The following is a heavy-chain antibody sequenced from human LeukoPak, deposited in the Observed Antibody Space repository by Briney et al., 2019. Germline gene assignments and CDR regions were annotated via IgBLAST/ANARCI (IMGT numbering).Heavy chain of an antibody. V-gene: IGHV1-8*01. Sequence: ASVKVSCKASGYTFTSYDIHRVRQATGQGLEWMGRMNPNRGDTDYAQKFQGRVTMTRDTSISTAYMELSSLRSEDTALYYCARASDSYYYYYGMDVWGQGTTVTVSS. CDR3: ARASDSYYYYYGMDV. CDR2: MNPNRGDT. CDR1: GYTFTSYD. D-gene: IGHD2-15*01. J-gene: IGHJ6*02.